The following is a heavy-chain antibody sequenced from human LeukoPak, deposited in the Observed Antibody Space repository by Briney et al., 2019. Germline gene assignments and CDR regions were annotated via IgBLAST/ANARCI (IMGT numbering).Heavy chain of an antibody. CDR1: GFTFSSYA. D-gene: IGHD1-26*01. Sequence: GGSLRLSCAASGFTFSSYAMSWVRQAPGKGLEWVSAISGSGGSTYYADSVKGRFTISRDNSKNTLYLQMNSLRTEDTAVYFCTGATLYSGNYVGFDSWGQGIVTVSS. V-gene: IGHV3-23*01. J-gene: IGHJ4*02. CDR2: ISGSGGST. CDR3: TGATLYSGNYVGFDS.